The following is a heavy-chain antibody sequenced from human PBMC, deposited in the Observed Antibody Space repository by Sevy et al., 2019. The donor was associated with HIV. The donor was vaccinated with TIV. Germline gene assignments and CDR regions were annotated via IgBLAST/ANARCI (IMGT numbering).Heavy chain of an antibody. D-gene: IGHD3-22*01. CDR2: IYHSGST. Sequence: SETLSLTCDVSGYSISSGYYGGWIRQPPGKGLEWIGSIYHSGSTYYKPSLKRRVTISVDTSKNQFSLKLRSVTAADTAVYYCARTLRGDFDSSASAFDIWGQGTMVTVSS. CDR1: GYSISSGYY. J-gene: IGHJ3*02. V-gene: IGHV4-38-2*01. CDR3: ARTLRGDFDSSASAFDI.